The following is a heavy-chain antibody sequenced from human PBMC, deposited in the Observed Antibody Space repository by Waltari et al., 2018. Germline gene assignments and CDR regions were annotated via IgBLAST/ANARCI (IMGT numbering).Heavy chain of an antibody. J-gene: IGHJ4*02. CDR3: AREDGYNHLVLLY. Sequence: QLQLQESGPGLVKPSETLSLTCTVSGGSISSSSYYWGWIRQPPGKGLEWIGSIYYSGSTYYNPSLKSRVTISVDTSKNQFSLKLSSVTAADTAVYYCAREDGYNHLVLLYWGQGTLVTVSS. D-gene: IGHD5-12*01. CDR1: GGSISSSSYY. CDR2: IYYSGST. V-gene: IGHV4-39*02.